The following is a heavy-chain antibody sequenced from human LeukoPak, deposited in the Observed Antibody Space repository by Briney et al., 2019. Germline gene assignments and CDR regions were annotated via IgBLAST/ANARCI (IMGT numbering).Heavy chain of an antibody. CDR3: ARLGSTWFGGGDWFDP. CDR1: GGSISSSSNY. D-gene: IGHD3-10*01. Sequence: SETLSLTCTVSGGSISSSSNYWGWIRQPPGKGLEWIGSVYFSGSTYYNPSLKSRVTISLDTSKNHFSLKLRSVTAADTAVYYCARLGSTWFGGGDWFDPWGQETLVTVSS. CDR2: VYFSGST. J-gene: IGHJ5*02. V-gene: IGHV4-39*02.